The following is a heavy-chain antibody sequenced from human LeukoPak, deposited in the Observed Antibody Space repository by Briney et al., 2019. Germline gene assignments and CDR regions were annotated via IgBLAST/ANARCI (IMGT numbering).Heavy chain of an antibody. CDR3: ARDRSWSTIETLQLDY. D-gene: IGHD1-1*01. Sequence: GASVKVSCKASGGTFSSSAISWERQAPGQGLEWMGGIIPIFGTATCTPKFQGRVTITADESTSTAYMELSSLISEDTAVYYCARDRSWSTIETLQLDYWGQGTLVTVSS. CDR1: GGTFSSSA. V-gene: IGHV1-69*13. CDR2: IIPIFGTA. J-gene: IGHJ4*02.